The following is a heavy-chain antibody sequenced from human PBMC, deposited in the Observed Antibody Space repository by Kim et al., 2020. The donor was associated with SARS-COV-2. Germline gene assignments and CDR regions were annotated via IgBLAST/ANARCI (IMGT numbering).Heavy chain of an antibody. CDR3: ARAPFGSGSYVDY. Sequence: SETLSLTCTVSGGSISSSSYYWGWIRQPPGKGLEWIGSIYYSASTYYNPSLKSRVTISVDTSKNQFSLKLGSVTAADTAVYYCARAPFGSGSYVDYWGQGTLVTVSS. V-gene: IGHV4-39*01. CDR1: GGSISSSSYY. J-gene: IGHJ4*02. CDR2: IYYSAST. D-gene: IGHD3-10*01.